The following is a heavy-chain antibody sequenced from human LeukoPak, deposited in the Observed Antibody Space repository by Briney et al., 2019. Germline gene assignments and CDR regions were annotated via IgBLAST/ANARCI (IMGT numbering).Heavy chain of an antibody. Sequence: PGGSLRLSCAASGFTFSTYAMSWVRPAPGKGLEWGSAISGSGGSTYYADSVKGRFTISRDNSRNTLSLQMNSLRAEDTAVYYCAKDDHGGSGWRDYYDYWGQGTLVTVSS. CDR2: ISGSGGST. V-gene: IGHV3-23*01. CDR3: AKDDHGGSGWRDYYDY. J-gene: IGHJ4*02. D-gene: IGHD6-19*01. CDR1: GFTFSTYA.